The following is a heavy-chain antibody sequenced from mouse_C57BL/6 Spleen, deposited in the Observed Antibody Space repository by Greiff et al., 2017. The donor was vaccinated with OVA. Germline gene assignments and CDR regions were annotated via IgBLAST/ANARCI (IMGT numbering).Heavy chain of an antibody. Sequence: VQLQQSGAELVKPGASVKISCKASGYAFSSYWMNWVKQRPGKGLEWIGQIYPGDGDTNYNGKFKGKATLTADKSSRTAYMQLSSLTSEDSAVYFCAREDTGYLYYFDYWGQGTTLTVSS. CDR3: AREDTGYLYYFDY. J-gene: IGHJ2*01. CDR2: IYPGDGDT. D-gene: IGHD3-2*02. CDR1: GYAFSSYW. V-gene: IGHV1-80*01.